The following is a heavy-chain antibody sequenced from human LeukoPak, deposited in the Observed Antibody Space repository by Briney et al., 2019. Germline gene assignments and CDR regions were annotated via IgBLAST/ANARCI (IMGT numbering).Heavy chain of an antibody. CDR1: GYTFTSYH. J-gene: IGHJ4*02. CDR2: MNPNSGNT. V-gene: IGHV1-8*03. CDR3: AREHSSSSLDY. Sequence: GASVKVSCKASGYTFTSYHINWVRQATGQGLEWMGWMNPNSGNTGYAQKFQGRVTITRNTSISTAYMELSSLRSEDTAVCYCAREHSSSSLDYWGQGTLVTVSS. D-gene: IGHD6-6*01.